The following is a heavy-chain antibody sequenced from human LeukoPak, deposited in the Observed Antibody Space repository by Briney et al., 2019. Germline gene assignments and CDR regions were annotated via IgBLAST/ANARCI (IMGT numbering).Heavy chain of an antibody. CDR2: INHSGST. D-gene: IGHD3-3*01. CDR3: ASLPTPPYGVRPYYFDY. V-gene: IGHV4-34*01. J-gene: IGHJ4*02. Sequence: SETLSLTCAVYGGSFSGYYWSWIRQPPGKGLEWIGEINHSGSTNYNPSLKSRVTISVDASKNQLSLKLSSVTAADTAVYYCASLPTPPYGVRPYYFDYWGQGTLVTVSS. CDR1: GGSFSGYY.